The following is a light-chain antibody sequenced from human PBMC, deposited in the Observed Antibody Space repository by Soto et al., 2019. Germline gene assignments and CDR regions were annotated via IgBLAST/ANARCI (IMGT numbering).Light chain of an antibody. Sequence: DIQMTQSPSTLSGSVGDRVTITCRASQTISSWLAWYQQKPGKAPKLLIYKASTLKSGVPSRFSGSGSGTDFTLTISSLQAEDVAVYYCQQYYSTPPTFGGGTKVDI. CDR2: KAS. V-gene: IGKV1-5*03. J-gene: IGKJ4*01. CDR3: QQYYSTPPT. CDR1: QTISSW.